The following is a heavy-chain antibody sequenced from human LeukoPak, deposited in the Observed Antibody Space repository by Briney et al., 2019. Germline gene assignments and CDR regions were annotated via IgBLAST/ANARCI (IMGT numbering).Heavy chain of an antibody. CDR2: INHNGNVN. Sequence: PGGSLRLSCAASGFTFSSYWMNWARQAPGKGLEWVASINHNGNVNYYVDSVKGRFTISRDNAKNSLYLQMSNLRAEDTAVYYCARGGRGSAAVVAPRSFDIWGQGTMVTVSS. V-gene: IGHV3-7*03. D-gene: IGHD3-22*01. J-gene: IGHJ3*02. CDR3: ARGGRGSAAVVAPRSFDI. CDR1: GFTFSSYW.